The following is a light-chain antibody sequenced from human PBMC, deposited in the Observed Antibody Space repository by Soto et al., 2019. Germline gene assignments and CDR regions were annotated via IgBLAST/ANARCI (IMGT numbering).Light chain of an antibody. J-gene: IGKJ5*01. CDR3: QQANSFPLT. V-gene: IGKV3-15*01. CDR2: GTS. CDR1: QSVSSN. Sequence: EIVLTQCSATLSVSRGERPTLSCRASQSVSSNLAWYRQKPGQAPRLLVYGTSIRATGVPSRFSGSGSGTDFTLTISSLQPEECATYYCQQANSFPLTFGQGTRLEIK.